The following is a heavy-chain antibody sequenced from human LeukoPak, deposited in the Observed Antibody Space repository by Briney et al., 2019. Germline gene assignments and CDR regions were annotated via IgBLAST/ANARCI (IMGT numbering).Heavy chain of an antibody. D-gene: IGHD5-18*01. CDR3: AKVDLDTAMVTAFDY. J-gene: IGHJ4*02. Sequence: GGSLRLSCAASGFTFSSYAMSWVRQAPRKGLEWVSAISGSGGSTYYADSVKGRFTISRDNSKNTLYLQMNSLRAEDTAVYYCAKVDLDTAMVTAFDYWGQGTLVTVSS. CDR1: GFTFSSYA. CDR2: ISGSGGST. V-gene: IGHV3-23*01.